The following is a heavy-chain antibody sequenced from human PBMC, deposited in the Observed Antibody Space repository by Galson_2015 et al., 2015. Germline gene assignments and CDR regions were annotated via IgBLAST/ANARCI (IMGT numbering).Heavy chain of an antibody. J-gene: IGHJ6*02. Sequence: WMGIIYPNDSDTRYSPSFQGQVTISADKSISTAYLQWSRLKASDTAMYYCTRGGYFSGMDVWGQGTTVTVSS. CDR2: IYPNDSDT. CDR3: TRGGYFSGMDV. V-gene: IGHV5-51*01. D-gene: IGHD3-16*01.